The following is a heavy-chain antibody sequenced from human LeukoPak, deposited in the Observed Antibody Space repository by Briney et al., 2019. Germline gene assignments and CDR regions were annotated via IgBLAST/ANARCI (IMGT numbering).Heavy chain of an antibody. D-gene: IGHD3-9*01. CDR3: ARVDDIYGMDV. J-gene: IGHJ6*02. V-gene: IGHV3-33*01. CDR1: GFTFSSYG. Sequence: PGGSLRLSCAAPGFTFSSYGMHWVRQAPGKGLEWVAVIWYDGSNKYYADSVKGRFTISRDNSKNTLYLQMNSLKAEDTAVYYCARVDDIYGMDVWGQGTTVTVSS. CDR2: IWYDGSNK.